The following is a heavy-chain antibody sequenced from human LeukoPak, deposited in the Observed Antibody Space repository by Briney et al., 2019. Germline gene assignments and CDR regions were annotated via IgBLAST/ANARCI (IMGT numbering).Heavy chain of an antibody. J-gene: IGHJ6*02. V-gene: IGHV1-18*01. CDR2: ISAYNGNT. D-gene: IGHD3-3*01. CDR1: GYTFTSYG. CDR3: ARVPQIIPPYYYYYGMDV. Sequence: GASVKVSCKASGYTFTSYGISWVRQAPGQGLEWMGWISAYNGNTNYAQKLQGRVTMTTDTSTSTAYMELRSLRSDDTAVYYCARVPQIIPPYYYYYGMDVWGRGTTVTVSS.